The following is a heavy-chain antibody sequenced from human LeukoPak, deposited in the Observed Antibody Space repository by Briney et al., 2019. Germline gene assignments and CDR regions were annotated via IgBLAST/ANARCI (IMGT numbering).Heavy chain of an antibody. D-gene: IGHD6-19*01. J-gene: IGHJ4*02. CDR2: ISSSGRTA. CDR3: ARDGGSAWFFRY. CDR1: GFTFSSYE. V-gene: IGHV3-48*03. Sequence: GGSLRLSCVASGFTFSSYEMNWVRQTPGKGLEWVSYISSSGRTAYYADSVRGRFTISRDNAKNSLSLQMNSLRAEDTAVYYCARDGGSAWFFRYWGQGTLVTVSS.